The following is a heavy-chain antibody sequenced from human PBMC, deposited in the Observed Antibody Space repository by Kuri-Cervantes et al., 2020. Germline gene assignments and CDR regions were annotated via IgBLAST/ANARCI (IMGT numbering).Heavy chain of an antibody. CDR3: ARGGAAAGSYYFDY. CDR2: IYYSGST. V-gene: IGHV4-59*01. J-gene: IGHJ4*02. CDR1: GGSFSGYS. D-gene: IGHD6-13*01. Sequence: SQTLSLTCAVYGGSFSGYSWSWIRQPPGKGLEWIGYIYYSGSTNYNPSLKSRVTISVDTSKNQFSLKLSSVTAADTAVYYCARGGAAAGSYYFDYWGQGTLVTVSS.